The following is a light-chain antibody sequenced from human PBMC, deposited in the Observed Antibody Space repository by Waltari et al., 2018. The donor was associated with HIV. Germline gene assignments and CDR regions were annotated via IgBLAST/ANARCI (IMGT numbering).Light chain of an antibody. V-gene: IGLV3-21*02. CDR1: DIGSES. J-gene: IGLJ2*01. Sequence: SYVVTQTPSVSVAPGQAARITCAGDDIGSESVHWYQQKPGQAPVLVVYDDRDRPSGIPERFTSSNSGNTATLTITRVEAGDEADYYCQVWESGGDIVFFGGGTKLTVL. CDR2: DDR. CDR3: QVWESGGDIVF.